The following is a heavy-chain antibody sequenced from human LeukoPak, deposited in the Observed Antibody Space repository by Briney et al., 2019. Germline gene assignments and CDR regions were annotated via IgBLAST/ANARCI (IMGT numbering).Heavy chain of an antibody. CDR3: ARGAVRGGTNFDY. V-gene: IGHV6-1*01. CDR1: GDSVSGSPAV. CDR2: AYYRSKWFI. Sequence: SQTLSLTCAISGDSVSGSPAVWNWIRQSPSRGLEWLGRAYYRSKWFIDYALSVKGRITITPETSKNQFSLQLNSVTAEDTAVYYCARGAVRGGTNFDYWGQGTLVTVSS. D-gene: IGHD3-10*01. J-gene: IGHJ4*02.